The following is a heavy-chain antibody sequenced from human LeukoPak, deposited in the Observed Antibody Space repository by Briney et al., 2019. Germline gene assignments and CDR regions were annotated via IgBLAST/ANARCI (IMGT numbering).Heavy chain of an antibody. CDR1: GGSISSYY. CDR2: IHYSGST. J-gene: IGHJ4*02. V-gene: IGHV4-59*07. CDR3: ARAPTNYGGNSVDY. D-gene: IGHD4-23*01. Sequence: SDTLSLTCTVSGGSISSYYWSWIRQPPGKGLEWIGYIHYSGSTNYNPSLKSRVTISVDTSKNQFSLKLSSVTAADTAVYYCARAPTNYGGNSVDYWGQGTLVTVSS.